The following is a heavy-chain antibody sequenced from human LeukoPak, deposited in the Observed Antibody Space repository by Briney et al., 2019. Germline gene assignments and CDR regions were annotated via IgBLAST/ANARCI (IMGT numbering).Heavy chain of an antibody. CDR2: ISSSGSTI. D-gene: IGHD1-26*01. CDR3: AKLREWELPDLFDY. J-gene: IGHJ4*02. CDR1: GFTFSSYE. Sequence: GGSLRLSCAASGFTFSSYEMNWVRQAPGKGLEWVSYISSSGSTIYYADSVKGRFTISRDNAKNSLYLQMNSLRAEDTAVYYCAKLREWELPDLFDYWGQGTLVTVSS. V-gene: IGHV3-48*03.